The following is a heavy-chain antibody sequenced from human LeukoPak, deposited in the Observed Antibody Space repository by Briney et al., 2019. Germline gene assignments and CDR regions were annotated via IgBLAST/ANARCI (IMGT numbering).Heavy chain of an antibody. CDR3: ARNGGYDFWSGYPYNWFDP. Sequence: GESLKISCKGSGYSFTSYWIGWVRQMPGKGLEWMGIIYPGDSGTRYSPSFQGQVTISADKSISTAYLQWSSLKASDTAMYYCARNGGYDFWSGYPYNWFDPWGQGTLVTVSS. V-gene: IGHV5-51*01. D-gene: IGHD3-3*01. CDR2: IYPGDSGT. J-gene: IGHJ5*02. CDR1: GYSFTSYW.